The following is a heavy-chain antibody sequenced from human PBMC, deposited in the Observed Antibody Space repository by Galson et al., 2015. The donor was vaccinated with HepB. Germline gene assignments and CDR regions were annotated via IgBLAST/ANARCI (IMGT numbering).Heavy chain of an antibody. J-gene: IGHJ6*02. CDR3: ARDVANVDTAMVYFYYGMDV. D-gene: IGHD5-18*01. CDR2: ISSSNGFI. Sequence: SLRLSCAASGFTFSSYSMNWVRQAPGKGLEWVSAISSSNGFIYYADSVKGRFTISRDNARNSLYLQMNSLRAEDTAVYYCARDVANVDTAMVYFYYGMDVWGQGTTVTVSS. CDR1: GFTFSSYS. V-gene: IGHV3-21*01.